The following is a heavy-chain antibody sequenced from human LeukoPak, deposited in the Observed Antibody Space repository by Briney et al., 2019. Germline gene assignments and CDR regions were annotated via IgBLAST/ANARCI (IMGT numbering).Heavy chain of an antibody. CDR2: IYHSGST. CDR1: GGSISSGGYY. CDR3: ARVTTGTNDLYYYYYYYMDV. V-gene: IGHV4-30-2*01. Sequence: PSETLSLTCTVSGGSISSGGYYWSWIRQPPGKGLEWIGYIYHSGSTYYNPSLKSRVTISVDRSKNQFSLKLSSVTAADTAVYYCARVTTGTNDLYYYYYYYMDVWGKGTTVTVSS. J-gene: IGHJ6*03. D-gene: IGHD1-7*01.